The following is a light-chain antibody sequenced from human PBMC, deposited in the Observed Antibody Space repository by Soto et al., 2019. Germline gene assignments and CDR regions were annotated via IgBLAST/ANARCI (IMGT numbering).Light chain of an antibody. CDR1: QSVSSTY. CDR3: HQYGRSPPYT. CDR2: GAS. Sequence: EIVLTQSPGTLSLSPGERATLSCRASQSVSSTYIAWYQQNPGQAPRLLIYGASSRATGIPDKFSGSGSWTKFSLTIIRLEHEDFAVYFCHQYGRSPPYTFGQGTKVEIK. J-gene: IGKJ2*01. V-gene: IGKV3-20*01.